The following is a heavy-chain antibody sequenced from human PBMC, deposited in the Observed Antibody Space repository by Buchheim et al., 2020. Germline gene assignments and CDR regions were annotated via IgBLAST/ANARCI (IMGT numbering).Heavy chain of an antibody. CDR3: VRNMDV. CDR2: IRFSGDTI. Sequence: EVQLVESGGGLVQPGGSLRLSCAASGFTFSIYSMNWARQAPGKGLEWVSYIRFSGDTIYYAGSVKGRFTISRANAENSLYLEMNSLRDEDTGVYYCVRNMDVWGKGTT. CDR1: GFTFSIYS. J-gene: IGHJ6*04. V-gene: IGHV3-48*02.